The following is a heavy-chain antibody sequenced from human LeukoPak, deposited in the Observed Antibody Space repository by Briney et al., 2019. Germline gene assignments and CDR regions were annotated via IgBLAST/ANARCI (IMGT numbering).Heavy chain of an antibody. D-gene: IGHD4-17*01. CDR3: ARVRGSTVTTSREYYFDY. V-gene: IGHV1-18*04. CDR2: ISAYNGNT. Sequence: ASVKVSCKTSGYTFTSYGISWVRQAPGHGLEWMGWISAYNGNTNYAQKLQGRVTMTTDTSTSTAYMELRSLRSDDTAVYYCARVRGSTVTTSREYYFDYWGQGTLVTVSS. CDR1: GYTFTSYG. J-gene: IGHJ4*02.